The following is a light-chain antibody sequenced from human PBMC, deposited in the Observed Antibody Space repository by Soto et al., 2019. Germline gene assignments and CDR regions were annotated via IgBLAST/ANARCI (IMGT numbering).Light chain of an antibody. CDR3: QQRPSCPPIP. Sequence: QCPLSLPVTRGQPSTLSCMAIQSVSSNLAWYQQKPGQAPRLLIYDASNRATGIPARFTGSGSGTDFNLTISTLEPEDFAVYYCQQRPSCPPIPFGQRTRLAI. CDR2: DAS. J-gene: IGKJ5*01. V-gene: IGKV3-11*01. CDR1: QSVSSN.